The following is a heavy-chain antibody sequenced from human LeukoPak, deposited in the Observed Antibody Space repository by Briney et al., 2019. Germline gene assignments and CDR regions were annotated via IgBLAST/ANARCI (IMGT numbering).Heavy chain of an antibody. D-gene: IGHD6-13*01. CDR1: GGSITDTSYF. Sequence: SETLSLTCTVSGGSITDTSYFWGWIRQPPGKGLEWIGSIYYRGNTYYSPSLKSRVTLFVDTSKNQFSLKLSFVTAADTAIYYCARRKVAAEIDYWGQGTLVTVSS. CDR2: IYYRGNT. J-gene: IGHJ4*02. V-gene: IGHV4-39*01. CDR3: ARRKVAAEIDY.